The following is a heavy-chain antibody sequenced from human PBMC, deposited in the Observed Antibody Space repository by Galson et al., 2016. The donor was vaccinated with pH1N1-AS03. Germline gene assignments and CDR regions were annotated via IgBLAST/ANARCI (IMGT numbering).Heavy chain of an antibody. V-gene: IGHV2-5*02. D-gene: IGHD2-8*01. CDR3: ARATHANEGLDF. Sequence: PALVKPTQTLTLTCTFSGFSLSTGGVHVAWIRQPPGKALEWLALIFWDGETRYRPSLRSRRTLPKDTSQNQVVLTMTNMDPVDTATSYCARATHANEGLDFWGQGTLVTVSS. CDR1: GFSLSTGGVH. J-gene: IGHJ4*02. CDR2: IFWDGET.